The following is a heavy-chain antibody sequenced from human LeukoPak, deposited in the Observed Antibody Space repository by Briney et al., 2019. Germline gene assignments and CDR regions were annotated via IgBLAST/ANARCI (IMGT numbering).Heavy chain of an antibody. CDR3: AKEQGGYSYGPSYYYYGMDV. J-gene: IGHJ6*02. CDR1: GFTFSSYW. CDR2: ISYDGSNK. Sequence: GGSLRLSCAASGFTFSSYWMSWVRQAPGKGLEWVAVISYDGSNKYYADSVKGRFTISRDNSKNTLYLQMNSLRAEDTAVYYCAKEQGGYSYGPSYYYYGMDVWGQGTTVTVSS. D-gene: IGHD5-18*01. V-gene: IGHV3-30*18.